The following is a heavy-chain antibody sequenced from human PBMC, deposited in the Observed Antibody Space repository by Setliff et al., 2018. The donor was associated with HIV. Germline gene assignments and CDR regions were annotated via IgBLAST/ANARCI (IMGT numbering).Heavy chain of an antibody. CDR3: TRRDVSPLWFGQFDY. D-gene: IGHD3-10*01. CDR2: IYDSGST. CDR1: GGPIGGFY. J-gene: IGHJ4*02. Sequence: SETLSLTCTVSGGPIGGFYWNWIRQSAGKGLQWIGRIYDSGSTKYNPSLKSRVTMSLDTSKSQISLNVTSVTAADTAVYYCTRRDVSPLWFGQFDYWGQGILVTVS. V-gene: IGHV4-4*07.